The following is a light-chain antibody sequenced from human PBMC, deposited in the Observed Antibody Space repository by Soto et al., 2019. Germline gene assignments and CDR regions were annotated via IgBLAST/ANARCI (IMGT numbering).Light chain of an antibody. CDR3: MPALGTLT. V-gene: IGKV2-28*01. CDR2: LTS. J-gene: IGKJ5*01. Sequence: DIVMTQSPLSLPVTPGEPASISCRSSQSLLYSNGYNYLDWYLQKPVQSPQLLIYLTSNRASGVPDRFSGSGSGTDFTLNISRVEAEDVGVYYCMPALGTLTFGQGTRLEIK. CDR1: QSLLYSNGYNY.